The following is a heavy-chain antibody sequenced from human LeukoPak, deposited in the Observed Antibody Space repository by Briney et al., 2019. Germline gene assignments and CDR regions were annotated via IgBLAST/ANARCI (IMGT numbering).Heavy chain of an antibody. CDR2: ISGSGGST. V-gene: IGHV3-23*01. Sequence: GGSLRLSCAASGFTFSSYGMSWVRQAPGKGLEWVSAISGSGGSTYYADSVKGRFTISRDNSKNTLYLQMNSLRAEDTAVYYCARDLVATTYYFDYWGQGTLVTVSS. CDR3: ARDLVATTYYFDY. CDR1: GFTFSSYG. D-gene: IGHD1-26*01. J-gene: IGHJ4*02.